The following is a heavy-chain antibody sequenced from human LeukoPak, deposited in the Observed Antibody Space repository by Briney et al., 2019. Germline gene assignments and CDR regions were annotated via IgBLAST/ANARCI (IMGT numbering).Heavy chain of an antibody. CDR2: IKTDGRTT. D-gene: IGHD3-16*01. J-gene: IGHJ4*02. V-gene: IGHV3-74*01. CDR3: TTGPSYGYEW. CDR1: EMTFSNHW. Sequence: PGGSLRLSCAASEMTFSNHWMHWVREVPGKGLVWVSLIKTDGRTTISADSVKGRFTISRDNGKSALYLQMNSLRAEDTAIYYCTTGPSYGYEWWGQGTVVTVSS.